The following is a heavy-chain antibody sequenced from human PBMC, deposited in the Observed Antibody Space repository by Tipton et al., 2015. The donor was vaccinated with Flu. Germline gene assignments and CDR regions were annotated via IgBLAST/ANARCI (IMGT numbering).Heavy chain of an antibody. V-gene: IGHV3-53*01. CDR2: IYSGGST. Sequence: QLVQSGGGLIQPGGSLRLSCAASGFTVSSNYMSWVRQAPGKGLEWVSVIYSGGSTYYADSVKGRFTISRDNSKNTLYPQMNSLRAEDTAVYYCARDRYSSGWGLYYYYGMDVWGQGTTVTVSS. D-gene: IGHD6-19*01. CDR3: ARDRYSSGWGLYYYYGMDV. CDR1: GFTVSSNY. J-gene: IGHJ6*02.